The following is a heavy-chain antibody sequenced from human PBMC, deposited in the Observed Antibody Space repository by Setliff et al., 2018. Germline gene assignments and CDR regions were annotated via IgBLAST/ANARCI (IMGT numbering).Heavy chain of an antibody. CDR3: ARDAKYSGSYY. V-gene: IGHV4-38-2*02. D-gene: IGHD1-26*01. CDR1: GYSISSGYY. CDR2: IYHSGST. J-gene: IGHJ4*02. Sequence: PSETLSLTCAVSGYSISSGYYWDWIRQPPGKGLEWIGSIYHSGSTNYNPSLKSRVTISVDTSKNQFSLKLSSVTAADTAVYYCARDAKYSGSYYWGQGTLVTVSS.